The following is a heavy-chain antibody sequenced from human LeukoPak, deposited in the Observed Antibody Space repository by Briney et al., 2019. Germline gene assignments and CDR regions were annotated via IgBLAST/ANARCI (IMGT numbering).Heavy chain of an antibody. CDR1: GYTFTSYG. V-gene: IGHV1-18*01. Sequence: APVKVSCKASGYTFTSYGISWVRQAPGQGLEWMGWISAYNGNTNYAQKLQGRVTMTTDTSTSTAYMELRSLRSDDTAVYYCARGTLTTVTYWYFDLWGRGTLVTVSS. J-gene: IGHJ2*01. D-gene: IGHD4-17*01. CDR3: ARGTLTTVTYWYFDL. CDR2: ISAYNGNT.